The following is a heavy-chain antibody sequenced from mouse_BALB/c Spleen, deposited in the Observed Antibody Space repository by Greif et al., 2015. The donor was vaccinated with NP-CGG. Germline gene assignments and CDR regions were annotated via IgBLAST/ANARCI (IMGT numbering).Heavy chain of an antibody. V-gene: IGHV3-2*02. Sequence: EVKLMESGPGLVKPSQSLSLTCTVTGYSITSDYAWNWIRQFPGNKLEWMGYISYSGSTSYNPSLKSRISITRDTSKNQFFLQLNSVTTEDTATYYCASPPYYGSSYLDYWGQGTTLTVSS. J-gene: IGHJ2*01. CDR1: GYSITSDYA. CDR3: ASPPYYGSSYLDY. CDR2: ISYSGST. D-gene: IGHD1-1*01.